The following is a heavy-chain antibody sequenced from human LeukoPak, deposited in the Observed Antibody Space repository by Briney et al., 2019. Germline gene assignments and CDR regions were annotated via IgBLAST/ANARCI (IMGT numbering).Heavy chain of an antibody. CDR1: GFTFSNYA. Sequence: GGSLRLSCAASGFTFSNYAMSWVRQAPGKGLEWVSAISGSGGSTYYADSVKGRFTISRDNSKNTLYLQMNSLRAEDTAVYYCAKDPNPQHCSGGSCYGDYWGQGTLVTVSS. CDR2: ISGSGGST. V-gene: IGHV3-23*01. D-gene: IGHD2-15*01. J-gene: IGHJ4*02. CDR3: AKDPNPQHCSGGSCYGDY.